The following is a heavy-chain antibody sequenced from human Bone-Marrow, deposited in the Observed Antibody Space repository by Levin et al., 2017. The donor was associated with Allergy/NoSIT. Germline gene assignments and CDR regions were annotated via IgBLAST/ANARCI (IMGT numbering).Heavy chain of an antibody. V-gene: IGHV3-30-3*01. D-gene: IGHD3-9*01. CDR3: ARDGQGLVIITFYFDY. Sequence: PGGSLRLSCAASGFTFSSYAMHWVRQAPGKGLEWVAVISYDGSNKYYADSVKGRFTISRDNSKNTLYLQMNSLRAEDTAVYYCARDGQGLVIITFYFDYWGQGTLVTVSS. CDR1: GFTFSSYA. CDR2: ISYDGSNK. J-gene: IGHJ4*02.